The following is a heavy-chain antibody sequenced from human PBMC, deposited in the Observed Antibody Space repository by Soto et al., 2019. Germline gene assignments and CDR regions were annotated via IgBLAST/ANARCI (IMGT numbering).Heavy chain of an antibody. J-gene: IGHJ4*02. Sequence: QVQLQQWGAGLLKPSETLSLNCAVNGGSLSGYYWSWIRQPPGKGLEWIGEIKDGGRTNYSPSLKSRATISSDTSTNQFSLRLYAVTAADTGVYYCARGQEGVLATHWDQGTLVTVSS. CDR3: ARGQEGVLATH. CDR2: IKDGGRT. CDR1: GGSLSGYY. V-gene: IGHV4-34*01. D-gene: IGHD5-12*01.